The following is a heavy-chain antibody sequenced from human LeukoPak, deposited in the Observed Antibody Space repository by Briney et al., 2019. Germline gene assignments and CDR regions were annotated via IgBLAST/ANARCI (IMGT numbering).Heavy chain of an antibody. Sequence: SETLSLTCTVSGGFISSYYWSWIRQPPGKGLEWIAYINYSGSTIYNPSLKSRVTISLDTSKNQFSLKLSSMTDADTAVYYCVAKRVYDYYYYGMDVWGQGTTVTVSS. J-gene: IGHJ6*02. V-gene: IGHV4-59*08. CDR3: VAKRVYDYYYYGMDV. CDR1: GGFISSYY. CDR2: INYSGST. D-gene: IGHD3-16*01.